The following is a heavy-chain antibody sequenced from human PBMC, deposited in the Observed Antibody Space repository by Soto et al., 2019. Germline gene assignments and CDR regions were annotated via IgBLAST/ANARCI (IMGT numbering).Heavy chain of an antibody. CDR2: ISSSSSST. V-gene: IGHV3-48*01. D-gene: IGHD4-17*01. CDR3: ARVGATYGGYYYYMDV. Sequence: GGSLRLSCAASGFTFSSYSMNWVRQAPGKGLEWVAYISSSSSSTYYADSVKGRFTISRDNAENSLYLQMNSLRAEDTAVYYCARVGATYGGYYYYMDVWGKGTTVTVSS. J-gene: IGHJ6*03. CDR1: GFTFSSYS.